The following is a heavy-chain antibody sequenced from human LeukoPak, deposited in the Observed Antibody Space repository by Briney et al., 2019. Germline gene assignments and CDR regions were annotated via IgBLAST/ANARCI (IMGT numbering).Heavy chain of an antibody. CDR3: ARKENVYYYFDY. V-gene: IGHV4-30-2*01. Sequence: SETLSLTCAVSGGSISSGGYSWSWIRQPPGKGLEWIGYIYHSGSTYYNPSLKSRVTISVDRSKYQFSLKLSSVTAADTAVYYCARKENVYYYFDYWGQGTLVTVSS. CDR1: GGSISSGGYS. CDR2: IYHSGST. D-gene: IGHD3-10*01. J-gene: IGHJ4*02.